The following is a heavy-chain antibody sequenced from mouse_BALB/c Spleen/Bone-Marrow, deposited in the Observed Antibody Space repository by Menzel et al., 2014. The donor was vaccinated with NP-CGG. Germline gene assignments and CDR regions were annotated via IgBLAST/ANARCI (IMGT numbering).Heavy chain of an antibody. CDR1: GYPITSGYY. Sequence: EVKLMESGPGLVKPSQSLSLTCSVTGYPITSGYYWNWIRQFPGNKLEWMGYISYDGSNNYNPSLKNRISITRDTSKNQFFLKLNSVTTEDTATYYCARGGYDGRGFAYWGQGTLVTVSA. D-gene: IGHD2-14*01. J-gene: IGHJ3*01. CDR3: ARGGYDGRGFAY. V-gene: IGHV3-6*02. CDR2: ISYDGSN.